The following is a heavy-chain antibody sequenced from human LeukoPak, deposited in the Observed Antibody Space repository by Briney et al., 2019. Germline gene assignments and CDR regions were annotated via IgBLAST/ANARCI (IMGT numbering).Heavy chain of an antibody. CDR1: GFTFSSYE. J-gene: IGHJ4*02. V-gene: IGHV3-48*03. Sequence: GGSLRLSCAASGFTFSSYEMNWVRQAPGKGLEWVSHISSSGSTIYYTDSVKGRFTISRDNSKNSLYLQMNSLRAENTAIYYCARTVARIGYWGQGTLVTVSS. D-gene: IGHD4-23*01. CDR3: ARTVARIGY. CDR2: ISSSGSTI.